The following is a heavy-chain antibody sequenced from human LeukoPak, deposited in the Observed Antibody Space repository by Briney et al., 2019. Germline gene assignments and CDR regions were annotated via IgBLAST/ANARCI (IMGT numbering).Heavy chain of an antibody. J-gene: IGHJ4*02. CDR1: GDSVRSYY. Sequence: PSETVSLACTVSGDSVRSYYWSWIRQSPGKGLEWIGYIYYSGGSKYSPSPKSRVSVSVDTSQNQVSLTLTSVTAADTAVYYCASGGERGFSYGFETWGQGTLVTVSS. CDR3: ASGGERGFSYGFET. CDR2: IYYSGGS. D-gene: IGHD5-18*01. V-gene: IGHV4-59*02.